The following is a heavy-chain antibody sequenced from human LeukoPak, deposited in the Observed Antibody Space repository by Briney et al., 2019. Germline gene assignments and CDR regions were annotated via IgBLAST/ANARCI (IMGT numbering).Heavy chain of an antibody. V-gene: IGHV3-23*01. CDR2: ISGSGGST. J-gene: IGHJ4*02. D-gene: IGHD6-6*01. CDR3: AKHIAARIPPFDY. CDR1: GFTFSSYA. Sequence: GGSLRLSCAASGFTFSSYAMSRVRQAPGKGLEWVSAISGSGGSTYYADSVKGRFTISRDNSKNTLYLQMNSLRAEDTAVYHCAKHIAARIPPFDYWGQGTLVTVSS.